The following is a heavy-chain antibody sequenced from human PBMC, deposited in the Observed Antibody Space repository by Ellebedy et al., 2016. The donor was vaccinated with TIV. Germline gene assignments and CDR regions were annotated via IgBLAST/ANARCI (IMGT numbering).Heavy chain of an antibody. CDR3: ARGTGTYFVGAWYFDL. Sequence: GGSLRLXCAASGFTFSTYWMHWVRQAPGKGLVWVSRINSDGSGTNYADSVKGRFTISRDSAKSTLYLQMNSLRAEDTALYYCARGTGTYFVGAWYFDLWGRGTLVTVSS. CDR1: GFTFSTYW. V-gene: IGHV3-74*01. CDR2: INSDGSGT. J-gene: IGHJ2*01. D-gene: IGHD1-7*01.